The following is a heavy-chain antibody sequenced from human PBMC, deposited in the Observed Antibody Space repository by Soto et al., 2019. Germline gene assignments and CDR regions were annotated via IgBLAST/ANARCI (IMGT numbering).Heavy chain of an antibody. CDR3: ARGTHQSYDSTTAYYDMDV. CDR1: GYTFTSYD. D-gene: IGHD5-12*01. Sequence: ASVKVSCKASGYTFTSYDINWVRQATGQGLEWMGWMNPNSGNTGYAQKFQGRVTMTRNTSISTAYMELSSLRSEDTAVYYCARGTHQSYDSTTAYYDMDVWGKGTTVAASS. J-gene: IGHJ6*03. CDR2: MNPNSGNT. V-gene: IGHV1-8*01.